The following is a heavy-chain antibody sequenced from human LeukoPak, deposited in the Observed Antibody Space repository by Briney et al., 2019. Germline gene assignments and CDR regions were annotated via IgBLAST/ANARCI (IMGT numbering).Heavy chain of an antibody. CDR2: ISPYNGNT. J-gene: IGHJ4*02. D-gene: IGHD1-26*01. CDR3: ASPTRGGANSLDY. Sequence: RASVTLSCKVSGYTITSYDISWVRHPPAQGLERMGWISPYNGNTNYAQKPQGRVTMTTDTSTSTAYMELSSLRSDDTAVYYCASPTRGGANSLDYWGQGTLVTVSS. CDR1: GYTITSYD. V-gene: IGHV1-18*01.